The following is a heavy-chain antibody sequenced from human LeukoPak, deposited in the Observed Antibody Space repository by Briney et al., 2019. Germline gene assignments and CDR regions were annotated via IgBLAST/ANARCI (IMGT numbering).Heavy chain of an antibody. D-gene: IGHD3-10*01. CDR2: IYYSGST. Sequence: ASETLSLTCTVSGGSVSSGSYYWSWIRQPPGKGLEWIGYIYYSGSTNYNPSLKSRVTISVDTSKNQFSLKLSSVTAADTAVYYCAIWFGEAFDYWGQGTLVTVSS. CDR1: GGSVSSGSYY. V-gene: IGHV4-61*01. J-gene: IGHJ4*02. CDR3: AIWFGEAFDY.